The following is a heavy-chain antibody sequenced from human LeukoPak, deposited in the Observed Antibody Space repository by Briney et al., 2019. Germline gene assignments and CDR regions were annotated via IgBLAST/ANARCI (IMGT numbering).Heavy chain of an antibody. J-gene: IGHJ3*02. CDR2: IYYSGST. Sequence: PSETLSLTCTVSGDSISRSTYYWGWIRQSPGRGLEWIGTIYYSGSTYYNPSLKSRVTISVDTSKNQFSLKLISVTAADTAVYYCARVPTMVRGVIIRDAFDIWGQGTMVTVSS. CDR3: ARVPTMVRGVIIRDAFDI. CDR1: GDSISRSTYY. V-gene: IGHV4-39*07. D-gene: IGHD3-10*01.